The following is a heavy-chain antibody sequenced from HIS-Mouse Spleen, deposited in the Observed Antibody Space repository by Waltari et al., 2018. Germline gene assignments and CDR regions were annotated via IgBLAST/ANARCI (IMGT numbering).Heavy chain of an antibody. D-gene: IGHD6-13*01. V-gene: IGHV4-39*07. Sequence: QLQLQESGPGLVKPSETLSLTCTVSGCSISSSSYYWGWIRQPPGKGLEWIGRIYYRGSTYSNPSLKGRVTISVDTSKNQFSLKLSSVTAADTAVYYCAREIPYSSSWYDWYFDLWGRGTLVTVSS. CDR1: GCSISSSSYY. J-gene: IGHJ2*01. CDR3: AREIPYSSSWYDWYFDL. CDR2: IYYRGST.